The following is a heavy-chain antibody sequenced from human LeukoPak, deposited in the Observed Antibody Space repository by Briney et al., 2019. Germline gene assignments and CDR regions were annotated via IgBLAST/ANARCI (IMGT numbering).Heavy chain of an antibody. Sequence: SVKVSCKASGGTFSSYAISWVRQAPGQGLEWMGGIIPIFGTANYAQEFQGRVTITADESTSTAYMELSSLRSEDTAVYYCARDYGDYNGGGVLDYWGQGTLVTVSS. CDR3: ARDYGDYNGGGVLDY. J-gene: IGHJ4*02. CDR1: GGTFSSYA. D-gene: IGHD4-17*01. CDR2: IIPIFGTA. V-gene: IGHV1-69*13.